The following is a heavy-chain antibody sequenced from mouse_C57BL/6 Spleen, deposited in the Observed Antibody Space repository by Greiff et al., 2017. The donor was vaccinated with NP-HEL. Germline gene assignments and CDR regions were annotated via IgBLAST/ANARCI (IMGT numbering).Heavy chain of an antibody. CDR1: GYAFTSSW. D-gene: IGHD3-2*02. Sequence: VQLQQSGPELVKPGASVKISCKASGYAFTSSWMNWVKQRPGKGLEWIGTIYPGDGDTNYNGKFKGKATLTADKSSSTAYMQLSSLTSEDSAVYYCAGRAQATFAYWGQGTLVTVSA. V-gene: IGHV1-82*01. CDR3: AGRAQATFAY. J-gene: IGHJ3*01. CDR2: IYPGDGDT.